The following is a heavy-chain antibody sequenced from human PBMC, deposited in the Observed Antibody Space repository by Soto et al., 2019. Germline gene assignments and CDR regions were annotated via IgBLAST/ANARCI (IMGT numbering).Heavy chain of an antibody. Sequence: QVQLQQWGAGLLKPSETLSLTCAVDGGSFRGYCWSWLRQPLGKGLEWMGEINDSGSTNYNPSLKSRVTISVDTSKNQFSLKLSSVTAADTAVYYCARGRSGGVPAAIIRFYYSYYIDVWGKGTTVTVSS. V-gene: IGHV4-34*01. CDR2: INDSGST. CDR3: ARGRSGGVPAAIIRFYYSYYIDV. J-gene: IGHJ6*03. CDR1: GGSFRGYC. D-gene: IGHD2-2*02.